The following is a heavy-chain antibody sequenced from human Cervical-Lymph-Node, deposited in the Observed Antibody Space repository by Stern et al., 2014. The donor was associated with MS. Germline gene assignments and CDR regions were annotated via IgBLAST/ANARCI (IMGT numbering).Heavy chain of an antibody. CDR1: GFTFRSYA. CDR2: ISYDGSYK. CDR3: ARETLGTLDY. V-gene: IGHV3-30-3*01. D-gene: IGHD7-27*01. Sequence: QVQLVESGGGVVQPGTSLRLSCAASGFTFRSYALHWVRQAPGKGLEWVAVISYDGSYKNSADSVKGRFTISRDNSKNTVYLQMNSLRVEDTAVYYCARETLGTLDYWGQGTLVTVSS. J-gene: IGHJ4*02.